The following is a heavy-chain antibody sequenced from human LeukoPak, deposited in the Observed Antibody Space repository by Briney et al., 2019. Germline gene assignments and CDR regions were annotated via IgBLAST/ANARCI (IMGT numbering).Heavy chain of an antibody. J-gene: IGHJ4*02. CDR3: ARDGRWEKTPSC. CDR1: GFTFSNYW. V-gene: IGHV3-7*01. D-gene: IGHD2-2*01. CDR2: IKPDGSEK. Sequence: GGSLRLSRAASGFTFSNYWMSWVRQAPGKGLEWVANIKPDGSEKYCVDSVKGRFTISRDNAKNSLFLQMNSLRAEDTAVYYCARDGRWEKTPSCWGQGTLVTVSS.